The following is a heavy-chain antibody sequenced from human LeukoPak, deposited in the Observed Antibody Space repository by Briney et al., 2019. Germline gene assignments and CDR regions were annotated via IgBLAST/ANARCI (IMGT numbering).Heavy chain of an antibody. CDR2: ISGNGGTT. J-gene: IGHJ4*02. V-gene: IGHV3-23*01. CDR3: AKPPPDSSSWRFDY. CDR1: GLTFSTYA. Sequence: PGGSLRLSCAASGLTFSTYAMSWVRQAPGKGLEWVSTISGNGGTTYYADSVKGRFTISRDNSKNTLYLQMNSLRVEDTAVYYCAKPPPDSSSWRFDYWGQGTLVTVSS. D-gene: IGHD6-13*01.